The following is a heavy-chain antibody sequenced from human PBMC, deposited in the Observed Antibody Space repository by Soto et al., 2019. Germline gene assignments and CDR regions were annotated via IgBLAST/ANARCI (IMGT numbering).Heavy chain of an antibody. CDR1: GFRISDYE. J-gene: IGHJ3*01. Sequence: QVQLVESGGGLVQPGGSLRLSCAVSGFRISDYEMSWIRQAPGKGPEWVSFISRSGDTIYYVDSVKGRFSISRDNAKNSVYLQVRSLRVEDTAAYFCARSSGLCEADAFDLWGQGTMVTVSA. CDR3: ARSSGLCEADAFDL. D-gene: IGHD3-22*01. CDR2: ISRSGDTI. V-gene: IGHV3-11*01.